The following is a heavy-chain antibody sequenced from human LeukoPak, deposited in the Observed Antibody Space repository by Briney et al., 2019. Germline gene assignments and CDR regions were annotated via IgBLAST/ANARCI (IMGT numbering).Heavy chain of an antibody. V-gene: IGHV1-18*01. CDR3: ARESLAGQWLGLRGNNWFDP. CDR2: ISAYNGNT. J-gene: IGHJ5*02. CDR1: GYTFTSYG. Sequence: EASVKVSCKASGYTFTSYGISWVRQAPGQGLEWMGWISAYNGNTNYAQKLQGRVTMTTDTSTSTAYMELRSLRSDDTAVYYCARESLAGQWLGLRGNNWFDPWGQGTLVTVSS. D-gene: IGHD6-19*01.